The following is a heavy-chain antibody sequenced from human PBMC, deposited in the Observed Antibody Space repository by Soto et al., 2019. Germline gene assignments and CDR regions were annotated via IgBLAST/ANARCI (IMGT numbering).Heavy chain of an antibody. Sequence: QITLKESGPTLVKPTQTLTLTCTFSGFSLSTSGVGVGWIRQAPGKALEWLALIYWNDDKRYRPSLKSRLTITKDTSINQVVLTVTNVDPLDTATYYCHHSSICGSSWYHFHYWGQGSLVTVSS. CDR2: IYWNDDK. CDR3: HHSSICGSSWYHFHY. J-gene: IGHJ4*02. CDR1: GFSLSTSGVG. V-gene: IGHV2-5*01. D-gene: IGHD6-13*01.